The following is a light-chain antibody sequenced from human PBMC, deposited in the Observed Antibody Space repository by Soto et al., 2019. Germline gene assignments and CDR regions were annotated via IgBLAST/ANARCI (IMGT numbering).Light chain of an antibody. V-gene: IGKV3-20*01. CDR3: QNYDRSQT. J-gene: IGKJ1*01. CDR1: QSVNSRY. CDR2: GAS. Sequence: EIALTQSPGTLSLSPGERATLSCRASQSVNSRYLAWYQKKPGQAPRLLIYGASSRATGIPDRFSGSGSGTDFTLTISRLQPEDFAVYYCQNYDRSQTYGQGPKVEI.